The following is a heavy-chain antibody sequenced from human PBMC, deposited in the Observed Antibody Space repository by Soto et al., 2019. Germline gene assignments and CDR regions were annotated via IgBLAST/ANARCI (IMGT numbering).Heavy chain of an antibody. CDR3: ARGAPVVNDY. CDR2: IYHSGSN. CDR1: GGSISSGGYS. D-gene: IGHD3-22*01. J-gene: IGHJ4*02. V-gene: IGHV4-30-2*01. Sequence: QLQLQESGSGLVKPSQTLSLTCAVSGGSISSGGYSWSWIRQPPGKGLEWIGYIYHSGSNYYNPSQKSRVTISVCRSKSQYSLKLSSVTAADTAVYYCARGAPVVNDYWGQGTLVTVAS.